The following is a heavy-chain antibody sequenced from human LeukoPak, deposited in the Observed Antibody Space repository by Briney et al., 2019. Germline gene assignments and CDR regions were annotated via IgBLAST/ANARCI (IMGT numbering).Heavy chain of an antibody. V-gene: IGHV6-1*01. J-gene: IGHJ4*02. CDR2: TYYRSKWYN. CDR1: GDSVSINSSA. Sequence: SQTLSLTYAISGDSVSINSSAWNWLRQSPSRGLEWLGRTYYRSKWYNDYAVSVKSRITINPDTSKNQFSLRLNSVTPEDTAVYYCARAHPGMGAFDYWGQGTLVTVSS. D-gene: IGHD3-10*01. CDR3: ARAHPGMGAFDY.